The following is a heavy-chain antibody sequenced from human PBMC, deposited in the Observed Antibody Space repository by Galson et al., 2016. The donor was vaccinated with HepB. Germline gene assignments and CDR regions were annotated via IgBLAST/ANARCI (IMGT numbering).Heavy chain of an antibody. CDR3: ARDRIAAAGRDPLKL. D-gene: IGHD6-13*01. J-gene: IGHJ4*02. V-gene: IGHV1-18*04. CDR2: ISTFNGNT. Sequence: SVKVSCKASGYTFTSYGITWVRQAPGQGLECMGWISTFNGNTRSAQKFQGRVTMTTNTSTSIAYMELKNLRSDDSAVYYCARDRIAAAGRDPLKLWGQGTLVTVSS. CDR1: GYTFTSYG.